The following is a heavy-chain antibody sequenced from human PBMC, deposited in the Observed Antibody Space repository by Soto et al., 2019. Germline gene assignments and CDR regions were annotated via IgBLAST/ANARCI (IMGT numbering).Heavy chain of an antibody. J-gene: IGHJ4*02. CDR2: IKPGTSDI. CDR3: ARQLSHVCDS. D-gene: IGHD3-16*01. V-gene: IGHV5-51*01. Sequence: EVQLVQSGADIKKPGEALKISCKGVGYKFGSAWIGWVRQMPGKGLEWMGIIKPGTSDIRYSPSCRGHVTISADEAVRTACLQWSSLKASDTAMYYCARQLSHVCDSWGQGTLVTVSS. CDR1: GYKFGSAW.